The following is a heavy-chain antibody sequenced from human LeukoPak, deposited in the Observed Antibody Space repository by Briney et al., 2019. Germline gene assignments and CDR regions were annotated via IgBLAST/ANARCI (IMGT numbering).Heavy chain of an antibody. CDR1: GYAFTSYA. J-gene: IGHJ4*02. Sequence: ASVKVSCKASGYAFTSYAMNWVRQAPGQGLEWMGWINPNSGDTNYAQKFQGRVTMTRDTSIGTAYMELSRLRSDDTAVYYCARDKSGSSGWYSYFDYWGQGTLVTVSS. CDR2: INPNSGDT. V-gene: IGHV1-2*02. CDR3: ARDKSGSSGWYSYFDY. D-gene: IGHD6-19*01.